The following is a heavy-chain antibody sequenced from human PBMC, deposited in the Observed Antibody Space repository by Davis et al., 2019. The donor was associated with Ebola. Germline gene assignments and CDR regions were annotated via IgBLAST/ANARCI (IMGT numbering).Heavy chain of an antibody. V-gene: IGHV3-23*01. J-gene: IGHJ3*01. Sequence: GESLKISCAASGFTFSSYAMSWVRQAPGKGLQWVSGISGNAGNTYYADSAKGRFTISRDNYKNTLYLQMNSLRVEDTALYYCAKASSSPLTRAFDVWGRGAMVTVSS. CDR1: GFTFSSYA. CDR3: AKASSSPLTRAFDV. CDR2: ISGNAGNT.